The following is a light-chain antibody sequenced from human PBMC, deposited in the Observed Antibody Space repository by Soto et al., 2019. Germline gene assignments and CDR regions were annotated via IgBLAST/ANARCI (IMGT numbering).Light chain of an antibody. J-gene: IGLJ2*01. CDR3: AAWDDTLNGYVI. CDR1: SPNIGSNT. V-gene: IGLV1-44*01. Sequence: QSVLTQPPSASGTPGQRVTISCSGSSPNIGSNTVNWYQLLPGTAPKLLIYSNNQRPSGVPDRFSGSKSGTSASLAISGLQSDDEAEYYCAAWDDTLNGYVIFGGGTQLTVL. CDR2: SNN.